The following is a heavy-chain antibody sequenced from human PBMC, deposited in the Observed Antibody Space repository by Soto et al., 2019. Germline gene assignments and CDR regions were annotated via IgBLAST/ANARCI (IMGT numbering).Heavy chain of an antibody. CDR3: ARAGRSDYDSFRFDP. CDR2: IYHSGST. D-gene: IGHD3-3*01. J-gene: IGHJ5*02. Sequence: PSETLSLTCAVSGGSISSCGYSWTWIRQPPGKGLEWIGYIYHSGSTYYNPSLKSRVTISVDRSKNQFSLKLSSVTAADTAVYYCARAGRSDYDSFRFDPWGQGTLVTVSS. V-gene: IGHV4-30-2*01. CDR1: GGSISSCGYS.